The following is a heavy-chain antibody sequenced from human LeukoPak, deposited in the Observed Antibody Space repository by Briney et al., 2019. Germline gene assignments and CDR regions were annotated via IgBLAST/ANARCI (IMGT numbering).Heavy chain of an antibody. CDR2: INPNSGGT. J-gene: IGHJ6*03. Sequence: ASVKVSCKASAYTFTANYIHWVRQAPGQGLEWMGWINPNSGGTNYGQKFQARVTMTGDTSISTAYMELNSLRSDDTAVYYCARGAGFGGYSRYYMDVWGKGTTVTVSS. D-gene: IGHD3-16*01. CDR1: AYTFTANY. V-gene: IGHV1-2*02. CDR3: ARGAGFGGYSRYYMDV.